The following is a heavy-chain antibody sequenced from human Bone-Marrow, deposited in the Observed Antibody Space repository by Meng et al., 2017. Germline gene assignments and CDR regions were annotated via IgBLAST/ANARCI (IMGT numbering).Heavy chain of an antibody. V-gene: IGHV3-30*01. J-gene: IGHJ4*02. CDR1: GFTFSSYA. CDR2: ISYDGSNK. CDR3: ARFALLDY. D-gene: IGHD3-10*01. Sequence: QVQLAESGGGVVQPGRSLRLSCAASGFTFSSYAMHWVRQAPGKGLEWVAVISYDGSNKYYADSVKGRFTISRDNSKNTLYLQMNSLRAEDTAVYYCARFALLDYWGQGTLVTVSS.